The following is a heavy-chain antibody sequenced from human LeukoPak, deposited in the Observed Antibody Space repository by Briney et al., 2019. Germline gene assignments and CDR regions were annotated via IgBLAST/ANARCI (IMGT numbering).Heavy chain of an antibody. Sequence: SETLSLTCTVSGGSISSYYWSWIRQPPGKGLEWIGYIYYSGSTNYNPSLKSRVTISVDTSKSQFSLKLSSVTAADTAVYYCARGLYSSSWYLFDYWGQGTLVTVSS. V-gene: IGHV4-59*01. CDR1: GGSISSYY. CDR2: IYYSGST. J-gene: IGHJ4*02. CDR3: ARGLYSSSWYLFDY. D-gene: IGHD6-13*01.